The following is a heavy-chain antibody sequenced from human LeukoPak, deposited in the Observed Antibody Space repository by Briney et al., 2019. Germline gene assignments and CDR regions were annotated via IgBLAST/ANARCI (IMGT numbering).Heavy chain of an antibody. Sequence: PGGSLRLSCAASGFTFSSYSMNWVRQAPGKGLEWVSSISSSSSYIYYADSVKGRFTISRDNAKNSLYLQMNSLRAEDTAVYYCARDKPKSYYYDSSGYPAGAFDYWGQGTLVTVSS. CDR1: GFTFSSYS. D-gene: IGHD3-22*01. CDR2: ISSSSSYI. J-gene: IGHJ4*02. CDR3: ARDKPKSYYYDSSGYPAGAFDY. V-gene: IGHV3-21*01.